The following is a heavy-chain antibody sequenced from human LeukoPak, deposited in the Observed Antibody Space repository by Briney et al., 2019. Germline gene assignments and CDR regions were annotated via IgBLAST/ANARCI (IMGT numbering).Heavy chain of an antibody. CDR1: GGSISSSSYY. J-gene: IGHJ5*02. D-gene: IGHD6-13*01. CDR2: IYYSGST. V-gene: IGHV4-39*07. CDR3: ARDPGGIAPMGWFDP. Sequence: SETLSLTCTVSGGSISSSSYYWGWIRQPPGKGLEWIGSIYYSGSTYYNPSLESRVTISVDTSKNQFSLKLSSVTAADTAVYYCARDPGGIAPMGWFDPWGQGTLVTVSS.